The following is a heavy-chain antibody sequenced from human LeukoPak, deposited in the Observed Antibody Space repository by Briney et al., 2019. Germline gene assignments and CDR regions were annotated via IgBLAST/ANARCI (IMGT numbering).Heavy chain of an antibody. Sequence: ASVKVSCKVSGYTLTELSMHWVRQAPGKGLEWMGGFDPEDGETIYAQKFQGRVTMTEDTSTDTAYMELSSLRPEDTAVYYCATDLSGYYFYFDYWGQGTLVTVSS. V-gene: IGHV1-24*01. CDR2: FDPEDGET. CDR1: GYTLTELS. CDR3: ATDLSGYYFYFDY. D-gene: IGHD3-22*01. J-gene: IGHJ4*02.